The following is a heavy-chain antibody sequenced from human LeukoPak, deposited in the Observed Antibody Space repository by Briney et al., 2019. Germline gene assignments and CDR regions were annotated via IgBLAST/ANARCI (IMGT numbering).Heavy chain of an antibody. D-gene: IGHD4/OR15-4a*01. CDR2: ISGSGGST. CDR3: AKEGRWFFDY. J-gene: IGHJ4*02. Sequence: GGSLRLSCAASGFTVSSNYMSWVRQAPGKGLEWVSAISGSGGSTYYADSVKGRFTISRDNSKNTLYLQMNSLRAEDTAVYYCAKEGRWFFDYWGQGTLVTVSS. V-gene: IGHV3-23*01. CDR1: GFTVSSNY.